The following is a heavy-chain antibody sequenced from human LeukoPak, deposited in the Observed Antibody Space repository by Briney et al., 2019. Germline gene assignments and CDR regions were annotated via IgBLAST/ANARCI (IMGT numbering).Heavy chain of an antibody. J-gene: IGHJ3*02. CDR2: IIPIFGTA. D-gene: IGHD3-22*01. CDR3: ARDIEAMIVAFDI. V-gene: IGHV1-69*01. CDR1: GGTFSSYA. Sequence: GSSVKVSCKASGGTFSSYAISWVRQAPGQGLEWMGGIIPIFGTANYAQKFQGRVTITADESTSTAYMELSSLRSEDTAVYYCARDIEAMIVAFDIWGQGTMVTVSS.